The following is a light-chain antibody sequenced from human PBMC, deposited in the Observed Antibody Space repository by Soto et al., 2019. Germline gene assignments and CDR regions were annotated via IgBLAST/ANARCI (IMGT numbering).Light chain of an antibody. J-gene: IGKJ4*01. CDR3: QQLNSYLF. Sequence: IQLTQSPSSLSASVGDRVTITCRASQGISSYVAWYQQKPGKAPKLLIYAASTLQSGVPSRFSCSGSGTDFTLTISSLQPEDFATYYCQQLNSYLFFGGGTKVEIK. CDR2: AAS. CDR1: QGISSY. V-gene: IGKV1-9*01.